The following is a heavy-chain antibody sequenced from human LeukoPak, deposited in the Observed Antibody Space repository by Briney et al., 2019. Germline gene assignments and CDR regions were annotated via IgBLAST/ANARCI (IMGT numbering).Heavy chain of an antibody. CDR3: ARVRSYGSYYFDY. V-gene: IGHV3-11*06. CDR1: GFTFSDYY. J-gene: IGHJ4*02. D-gene: IGHD5-18*01. Sequence: PGGSLRLSCAASGFTFSDYYMSWIRQAPGKGLEWVSYISSSSSYTSYADSVKGRFTISRDNAKNSLYLQMNSLRAEDTAVYYCARVRSYGSYYFDYWGQGTLVTVSS. CDR2: ISSSSSYT.